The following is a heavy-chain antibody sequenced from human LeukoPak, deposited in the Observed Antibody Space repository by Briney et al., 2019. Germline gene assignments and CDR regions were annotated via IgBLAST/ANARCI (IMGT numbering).Heavy chain of an antibody. CDR2: IYPGDSDT. V-gene: IGHV5-51*01. CDR3: ARHPPRYGSSPPYYGVDV. CDR1: GYSFTTYW. Sequence: GESLKISCQGSGYSFTTYWIAWVRQMPGKGLEWMGIIYPGDSDTRYSPSFQGQVTISADKSISTAYLQWSSLKASDTAMYYCARHPPRYGSSPPYYGVDVWGQGTTVTVSS. J-gene: IGHJ6*02. D-gene: IGHD6-13*01.